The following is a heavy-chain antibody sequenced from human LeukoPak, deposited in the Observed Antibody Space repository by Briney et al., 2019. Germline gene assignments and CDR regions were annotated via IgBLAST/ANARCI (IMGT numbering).Heavy chain of an antibody. CDR3: ARESEGGTGTSCPDY. CDR1: GFTFNSYW. J-gene: IGHJ4*02. D-gene: IGHD2-2*01. V-gene: IGHV3-7*01. CDR2: IKRDGSEK. Sequence: TGGSLRLSCAASGFTFNSYWMNWVRQAPGKGLEWVANIKRDGSEKYYVDSVKGRFTISRDNAKNSLDLQMNSLRVEDTALYYCARESEGGTGTSCPDYWGQGTLVTVSS.